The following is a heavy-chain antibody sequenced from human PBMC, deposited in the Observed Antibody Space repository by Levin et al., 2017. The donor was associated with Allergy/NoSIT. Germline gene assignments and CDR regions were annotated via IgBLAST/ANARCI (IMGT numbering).Heavy chain of an antibody. V-gene: IGHV3-49*04. D-gene: IGHD3-16*02. J-gene: IGHJ4*02. CDR3: ARGGPPNYDYNWGSYRDGYFDY. CDR2: IRNKAHGGTT. Sequence: GGSLRLSCTGSGFTFGDYAMSWVRQAPGKGLEWVGFIRNKAHGGTTDYAASVKGRLTISRDDSKSIAYLQMNSLKTEDTAVYFCARGGPPNYDYNWGSYRDGYFDYWGQGTLVTVSS. CDR1: GFTFGDYA.